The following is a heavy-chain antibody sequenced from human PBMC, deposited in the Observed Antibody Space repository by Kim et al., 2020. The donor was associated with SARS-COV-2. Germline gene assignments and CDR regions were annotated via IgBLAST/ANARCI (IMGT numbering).Heavy chain of an antibody. Sequence: VKGRITHSRDNSKNTLYLQMNSLRAEDTAVYYCAKDLYYYGSGTPYYFDYWGQGTLVTVSS. CDR3: AKDLYYYGSGTPYYFDY. D-gene: IGHD3-10*01. V-gene: IGHV3-30*02. J-gene: IGHJ4*02.